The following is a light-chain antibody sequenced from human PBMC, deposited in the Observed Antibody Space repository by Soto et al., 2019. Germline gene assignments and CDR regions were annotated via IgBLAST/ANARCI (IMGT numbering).Light chain of an antibody. CDR1: QSISSW. Sequence: DILMTQSPSTLSASVGDRVTITCRASQSISSWLAWYQQKPGKAPKLLIYKASSLESGVPSRFSGSGSGIEFTLTISSLQPDDFATYFCQQYNSYMYTFGQGTKLEIK. V-gene: IGKV1-5*03. CDR2: KAS. J-gene: IGKJ2*01. CDR3: QQYNSYMYT.